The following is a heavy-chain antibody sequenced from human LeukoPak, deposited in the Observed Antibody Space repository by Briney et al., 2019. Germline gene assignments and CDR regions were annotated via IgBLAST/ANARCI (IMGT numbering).Heavy chain of an antibody. Sequence: SETLSLTCTVSGGSIYTSNYYWGWIRQPPGKGLEWIGSIYYSGSTFYNPSLKSGVTISLDTSKNEFSLKVRSVTAADTAVYYCARAGYSGYAFDYWGQGNLVTVSP. J-gene: IGHJ4*02. V-gene: IGHV4-39*07. CDR1: GGSIYTSNYY. D-gene: IGHD5-12*01. CDR2: IYYSGST. CDR3: ARAGYSGYAFDY.